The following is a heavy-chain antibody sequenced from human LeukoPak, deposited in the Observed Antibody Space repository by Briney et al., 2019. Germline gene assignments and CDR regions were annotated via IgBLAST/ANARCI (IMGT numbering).Heavy chain of an antibody. CDR1: GFTFSDYN. CDR3: ARDQYSNPDY. V-gene: IGHV3-33*01. J-gene: IGHJ4*02. CDR2: IWSEGNNN. Sequence: GSLRLSCAASGFTFSDYNMHWVRQAPGKGLEWVAFIWSEGNNNWYADSMKGRFTISRGNSKNTLDFPMNRLRDEDTALYYCARDQYSNPDYWGQGPPVT. D-gene: IGHD2/OR15-2a*01.